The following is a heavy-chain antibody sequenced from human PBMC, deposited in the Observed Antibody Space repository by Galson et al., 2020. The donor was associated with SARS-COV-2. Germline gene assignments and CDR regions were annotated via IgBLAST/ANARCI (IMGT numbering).Heavy chain of an antibody. J-gene: IGHJ5*02. D-gene: IGHD2-2*02. CDR2: INHSGDT. V-gene: IGHV4-34*01. CDR3: ARDEGDCNSSSCYSSWFDP. Sequence: SETLSLTCAVYGGSISGYYWSWIRQPPGKGLEWLGEINHSGDTNYNPSLKTRVTISVDTSKNQFSLKLSSVTAADTAVYYCARDEGDCNSSSCYSSWFDPWGLGTLVTVSS. CDR1: GGSISGYY.